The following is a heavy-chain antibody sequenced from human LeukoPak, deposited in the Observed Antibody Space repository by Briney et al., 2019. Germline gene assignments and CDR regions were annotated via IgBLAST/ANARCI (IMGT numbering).Heavy chain of an antibody. CDR3: ARDIEAAGLFLDY. D-gene: IGHD6-13*01. Sequence: GGSLRLSCAASGFTFSSYWMSWVRQAPGKGLEWVANMKCDGSEKYYVDSVKGRFTISRDNAKNSLYLQMNSLRAEDTAVYYCARDIEAAGLFLDYWGQGTLVTVSS. J-gene: IGHJ4*02. V-gene: IGHV3-7*01. CDR2: MKCDGSEK. CDR1: GFTFSSYW.